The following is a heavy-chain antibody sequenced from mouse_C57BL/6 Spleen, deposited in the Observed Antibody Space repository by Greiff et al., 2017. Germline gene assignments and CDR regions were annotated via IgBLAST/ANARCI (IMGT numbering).Heavy chain of an antibody. CDR1: GYTFTSYW. Sequence: VQLQQPGAELVRPGSSVKLSCKASGYTFTSYWMHWVKQRPIQGLEWIGNIDPSDSETHYNQKFKDKATLTVDKSSSTAYMQLSSLTSEDSAVYYCARGYCGSGHAMDYWGQGTSVTVSS. D-gene: IGHD1-1*01. V-gene: IGHV1-52*01. J-gene: IGHJ4*01. CDR3: ARGYCGSGHAMDY. CDR2: IDPSDSET.